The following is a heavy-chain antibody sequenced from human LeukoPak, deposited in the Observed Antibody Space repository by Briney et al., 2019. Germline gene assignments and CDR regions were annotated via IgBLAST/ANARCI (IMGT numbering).Heavy chain of an antibody. J-gene: IGHJ1*01. CDR2: IWYDGGAK. CDR3: ARDRCSGASCDSSGEYYQH. CDR1: GFTFSSYG. D-gene: IGHD2-15*01. Sequence: GGSLRLSCAASGFTFSSYGMDGVREVPGKGLEWGAVIWYDGGAKYSADSVKGRFTISRENSKNTLFLQMDSLRAEDTAVSSCARDRCSGASCDSSGEYYQHWGLGTLVTVSS. V-gene: IGHV3-33*01.